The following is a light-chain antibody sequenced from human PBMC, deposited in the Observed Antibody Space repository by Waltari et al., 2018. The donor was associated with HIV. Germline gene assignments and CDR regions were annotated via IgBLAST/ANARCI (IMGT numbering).Light chain of an antibody. CDR1: EHISDY. J-gene: IGKJ4*01. CDR2: DAS. Sequence: EIVLTQSPATLSLSPGERATLSCTASEHISDYLGWYQQRPGQAPRLLIHDASNRAPGVPDRFTGSGSEKYFTLTISSLEAEDFAVYFCQQRRDWPLTFGGGTKVEIK. CDR3: QQRRDWPLT. V-gene: IGKV3-11*01.